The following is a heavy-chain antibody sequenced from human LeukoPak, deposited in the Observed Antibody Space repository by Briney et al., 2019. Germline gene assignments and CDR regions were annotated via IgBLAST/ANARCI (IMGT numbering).Heavy chain of an antibody. V-gene: IGHV3-48*03. CDR3: ARGLNGYADY. CDR1: GFTFSSYE. J-gene: IGHJ4*02. Sequence: GGSLRLSCAASGFTFSSYEMNWVRQAPGKGLEWVSYISTSGSTIYYTDSVKGRFTISRDNAKNSLYLQMNSLRAEDTAVYYCARGLNGYADYWGQGTLVTVSS. CDR2: ISTSGSTI. D-gene: IGHD5-12*01.